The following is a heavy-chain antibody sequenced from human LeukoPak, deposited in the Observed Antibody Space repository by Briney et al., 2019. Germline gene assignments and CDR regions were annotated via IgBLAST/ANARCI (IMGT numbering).Heavy chain of an antibody. J-gene: IGHJ4*02. CDR1: GYTFTSYD. Sequence: ASVKVSCKAPGYTFTSYDINWVRQATGQGLEWMGWMNPNSGNTGYAQKFQGRVTMTRNTSISTAYMELSSLRSEDTAVYYCARVGYDYGDSPDYWGQGTLVTVSS. V-gene: IGHV1-8*01. CDR2: MNPNSGNT. D-gene: IGHD4-17*01. CDR3: ARVGYDYGDSPDY.